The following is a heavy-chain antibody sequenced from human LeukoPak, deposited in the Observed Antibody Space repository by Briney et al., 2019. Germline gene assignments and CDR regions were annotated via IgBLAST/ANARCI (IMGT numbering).Heavy chain of an antibody. Sequence: GGSLRLSCAASGFTFSSYGMHWVRQAPGEGLEWVAVIWYDGSKKYHADSVKGQFTISRDNSKNTLYMQMNSLRAEDTAVYYCARYNSGYLDYWGPGNVVTVSS. D-gene: IGHD6-19*01. CDR2: IWYDGSKK. V-gene: IGHV3-33*01. J-gene: IGHJ4*02. CDR3: ARYNSGYLDY. CDR1: GFTFSSYG.